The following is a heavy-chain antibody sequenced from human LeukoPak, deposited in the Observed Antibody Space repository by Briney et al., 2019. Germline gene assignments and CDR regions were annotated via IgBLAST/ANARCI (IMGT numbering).Heavy chain of an antibody. J-gene: IGHJ6*02. D-gene: IGHD2-2*01. V-gene: IGHV1-8*01. CDR2: MNPNSGNT. CDR1: GYTFTSYD. CDR3: ARGCGDCSSTGGMGPSYYYYGMDV. Sequence: AASVKVSCTASGYTFTSYDINWVRQATGQGLEWMGWMNPNSGNTGYAQKFQGRVTMTRNTSISTAYMELSSLRSEDTAVYYCARGCGDCSSTGGMGPSYYYYGMDVWGQGTTVTVSS.